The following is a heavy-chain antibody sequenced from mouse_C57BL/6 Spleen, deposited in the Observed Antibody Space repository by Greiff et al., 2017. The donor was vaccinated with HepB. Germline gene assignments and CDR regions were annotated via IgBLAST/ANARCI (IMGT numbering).Heavy chain of an antibody. CDR2: IYPSDSET. Sequence: VQLQQPGAELVRPGSSVKLSCKASGYTFTSYWMDWVKQRPGQGLEWIGNIYPSDSETHYNQKFKDKATLTVDKSSSTAYMQLSSLTSEDSAVYYCATDGYYVGFAYWGQGTLVTVSA. V-gene: IGHV1-61*01. CDR3: ATDGYYVGFAY. CDR1: GYTFTSYW. D-gene: IGHD2-3*01. J-gene: IGHJ3*01.